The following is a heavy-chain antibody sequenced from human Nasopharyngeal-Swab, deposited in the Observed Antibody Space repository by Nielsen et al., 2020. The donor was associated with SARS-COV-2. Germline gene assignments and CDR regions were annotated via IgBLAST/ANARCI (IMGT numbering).Heavy chain of an antibody. CDR2: ISSSSSYI. CDR1: GFTFSSYS. J-gene: IGHJ4*02. CDR3: VGGSGYDTFDY. D-gene: IGHD5-12*01. V-gene: IGHV3-21*01. Sequence: GESLKISCAASGFTFSSYSMNWVRQAPGKGLEWVSSISSSSSYIYYADSVKGRFTISRDNAKNSLYLQMNSLRAEDTAVYYCVGGSGYDTFDYWGQGTLFTFSS.